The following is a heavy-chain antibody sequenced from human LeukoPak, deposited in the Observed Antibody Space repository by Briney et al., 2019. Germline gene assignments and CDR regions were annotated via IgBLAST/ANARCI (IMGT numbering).Heavy chain of an antibody. V-gene: IGHV1-69*13. Sequence: SVKVSCKASGGTFSSYAISWVRQAPGQGLEWMGGIIPIFGTANYAQKFQGRVTITADESTSTAYMELSSLRSEDTAVYYCARLRVRGYDPSFDYWGQGTLVTVSS. J-gene: IGHJ4*02. CDR3: ARLRVRGYDPSFDY. CDR1: GGTFSSYA. CDR2: IIPIFGTA. D-gene: IGHD5-12*01.